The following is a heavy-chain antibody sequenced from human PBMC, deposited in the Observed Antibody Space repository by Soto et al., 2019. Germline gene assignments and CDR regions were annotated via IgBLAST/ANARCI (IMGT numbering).Heavy chain of an antibody. CDR2: ISGTSSFT. D-gene: IGHD4-17*01. J-gene: IGHJ4*02. CDR3: ARDITTMRY. V-gene: IGHV3-11*05. CDR1: GFSFSDYY. Sequence: QVQLVESGGGLVKPGGSLRLSCAASGFSFSDYYMSWIRQAPGKGLEWVSYISGTSSFTNYADSVKGRFTISRDNAKNSLFLLMNSLRAEDTAVYYCARDITTMRYWGQGTLVTVSS.